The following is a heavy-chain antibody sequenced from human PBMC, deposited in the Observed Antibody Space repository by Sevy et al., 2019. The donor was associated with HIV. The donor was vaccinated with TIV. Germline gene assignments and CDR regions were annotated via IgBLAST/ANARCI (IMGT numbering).Heavy chain of an antibody. V-gene: IGHV1-24*01. CDR3: ATDFAGGRSASS. J-gene: IGHJ5*02. Sequence: ASVKVSCKVSGYTLTELSMHWVRQAPGKGLEWMGGFDPEDGETIYAQKFQGRVTMTEDTSTDTAYMELSSLRSEDTAVYYCATDFAGGRSASSWGQGTLVTVSS. D-gene: IGHD2-15*01. CDR2: FDPEDGET. CDR1: GYTLTELS.